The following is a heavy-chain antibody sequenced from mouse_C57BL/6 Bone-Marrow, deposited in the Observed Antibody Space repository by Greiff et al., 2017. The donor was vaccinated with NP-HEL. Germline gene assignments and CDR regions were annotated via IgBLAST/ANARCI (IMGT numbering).Heavy chain of an antibody. Sequence: VQLKQSGAELVRPGASVKLSCTASGFNIKDYDMPWVKQSPEQGLEWVGRIDPEDGDTEYAPKFQGKATMTADTSSNTAYLHLSSLTSEDTAVYYCTTYYRGSMDYWGQGTSVTVSS. CDR1: GFNIKDYD. D-gene: IGHD2-14*01. CDR3: TTYYRGSMDY. CDR2: IDPEDGDT. J-gene: IGHJ4*01. V-gene: IGHV14-1*01.